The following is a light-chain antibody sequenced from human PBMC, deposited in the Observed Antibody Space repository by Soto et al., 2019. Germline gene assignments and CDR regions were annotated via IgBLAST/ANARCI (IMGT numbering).Light chain of an antibody. V-gene: IGKV1-16*01. CDR2: DAS. Sequence: DIQMTQSPSSVSASVGDRFTITCQASQDINNYLNWYQQKPGKAPKVLIYDASSLGSGVPSRFSGSGSGTEFTLTISSLQPDDFATYFCQQYQTYSTFGQGTRLEIK. CDR3: QQYQTYST. CDR1: QDINNY. J-gene: IGKJ5*01.